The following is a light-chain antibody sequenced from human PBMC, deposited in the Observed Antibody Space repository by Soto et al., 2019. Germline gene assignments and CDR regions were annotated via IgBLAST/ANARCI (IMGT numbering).Light chain of an antibody. Sequence: SALTQPASVSGSPGQSITLSCTGSSSDFGSYNLVSWYQQHPGTAPKLMIYEATKRPSGISNRYSGSKSGNSASLTISGLQADDEADYYCCSLTTSHTYVVGSGTKVTVL. V-gene: IGLV2-14*02. J-gene: IGLJ1*01. CDR2: EAT. CDR1: SSDFGSYNL. CDR3: CSLTTSHTYV.